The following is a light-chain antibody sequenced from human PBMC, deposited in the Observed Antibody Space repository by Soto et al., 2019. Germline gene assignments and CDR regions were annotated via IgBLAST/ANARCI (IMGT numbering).Light chain of an antibody. J-gene: IGLJ1*01. CDR3: AAWDGSLNGYV. CDR1: SSNIGRNT. Sequence: QPVLTQPPSASETPGQRVTMSCSGSSSNIGRNTVNWYQQVPGTAPKLLIYNNSQRPSRVPDRFSGSKSGTSASLAISGLRSEDEADYYCAAWDGSLNGYVFGTGTKLTVL. V-gene: IGLV1-44*01. CDR2: NNS.